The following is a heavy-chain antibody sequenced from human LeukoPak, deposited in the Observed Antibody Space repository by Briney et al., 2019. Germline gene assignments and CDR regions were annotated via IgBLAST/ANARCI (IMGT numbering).Heavy chain of an antibody. V-gene: IGHV3-23*01. CDR3: AKDSRYPGGYYYYMDV. CDR2: ITGSGGST. D-gene: IGHD4-23*01. CDR1: GFTFSSYA. J-gene: IGHJ6*03. Sequence: PGGSLRLSWAASGFTFSSYAMSWVRQAPGEGLEWVSAITGSGGSTYYADSVKGRFTISRDNSKNTLYLQMNSLRAEDTAVYYCAKDSRYPGGYYYYMDVGGKRTAVTVS.